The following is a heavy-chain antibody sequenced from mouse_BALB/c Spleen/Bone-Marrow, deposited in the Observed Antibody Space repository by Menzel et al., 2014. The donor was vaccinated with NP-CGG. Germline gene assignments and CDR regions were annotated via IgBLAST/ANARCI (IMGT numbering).Heavy chain of an antibody. Sequence: EVQLQQSGPGLVKPSQSLSLTCTVTGYSITSDYACNWIRQFPGNKLEWMGYISYSGATTYNPSLKSRISITRDTSKNQFFLQLNSVTTEDTATYYCARGSYYFDYWGQGTTLTVSS. J-gene: IGHJ2*01. V-gene: IGHV3-2*02. CDR3: ARGSYYFDY. CDR1: GYSITSDYA. D-gene: IGHD3-1*01. CDR2: ISYSGAT.